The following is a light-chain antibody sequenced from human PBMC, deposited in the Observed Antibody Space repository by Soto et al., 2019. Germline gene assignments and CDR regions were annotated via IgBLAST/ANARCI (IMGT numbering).Light chain of an antibody. CDR2: DAS. CDR1: QSVSSY. J-gene: IGKJ5*01. V-gene: IGKV3-11*01. CDR3: HRST. Sequence: EIVLTQSPATLSLSPGERATLSCRASQSVSSYLAWYQQKPGQAPRLLIYDASNTATGIPARFSGSGSGTDFTLTISSLEPEDFAVYYCHRSTFGQGTRLEIK.